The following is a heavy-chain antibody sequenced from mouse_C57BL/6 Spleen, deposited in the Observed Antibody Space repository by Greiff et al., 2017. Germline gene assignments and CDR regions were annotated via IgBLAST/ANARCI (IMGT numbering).Heavy chain of an antibody. CDR2: IHPNSGST. CDR1: GYTFTSYW. D-gene: IGHD1-1*01. J-gene: IGHJ3*01. Sequence: QVQLQQPGAELVKPGASVKLSCKASGYTFTSYWMHWVKQRPGQGLEWIGMIHPNSGSTNYNEKFKSKATLTVDKSSSTAYMQLSSLTSEDSAVYYCARSGYGSSSLFAYWGQGTLVTVSA. V-gene: IGHV1-64*01. CDR3: ARSGYGSSSLFAY.